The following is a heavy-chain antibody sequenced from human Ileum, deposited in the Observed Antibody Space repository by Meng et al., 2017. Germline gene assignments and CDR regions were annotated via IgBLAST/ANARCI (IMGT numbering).Heavy chain of an antibody. Sequence: QGQLEEWGPGRLKPSGTRSLTCAVSGGSISTSDWWSWGRQPPGKGLEWIGEIHHSGSTNYNPSLKSRVTISVDKSKNQFSLKLNSVTAADTAVYYCAREWSGSYRHFDYWGQGTLVTVSS. J-gene: IGHJ4*02. CDR2: IHHSGST. V-gene: IGHV4-4*02. CDR1: GGSISTSDW. CDR3: AREWSGSYRHFDY. D-gene: IGHD1-26*01.